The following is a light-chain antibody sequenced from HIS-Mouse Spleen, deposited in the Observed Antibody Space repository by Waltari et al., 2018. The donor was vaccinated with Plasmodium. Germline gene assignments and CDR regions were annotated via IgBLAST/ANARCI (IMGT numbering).Light chain of an antibody. CDR1: ALPKQY. Sequence: SYELTQPPSVSVSPGQTARITCSGDALPKQYAYWYQQKPGQAPVLVIYKDSERPPGIPERLSGSSSGTTVTLTSSGVQAEDEADYYCQSADSSGTYRVFGGGTKLTVL. CDR3: QSADSSGTYRV. J-gene: IGLJ2*01. V-gene: IGLV3-25*03. CDR2: KDS.